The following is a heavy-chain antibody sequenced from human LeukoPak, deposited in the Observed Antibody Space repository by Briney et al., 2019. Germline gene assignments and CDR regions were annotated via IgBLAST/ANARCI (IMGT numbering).Heavy chain of an antibody. J-gene: IGHJ6*03. CDR2: IYYSGST. CDR3: ARGVDYGGNSEHYYYYMDV. Sequence: SETLSLTCAVYGGSFSGYYWSWIRQPPGKGLEWIGYIYYSGSTNYNPSLKSRVTISVDTSKNQFSLKLSSVTAADTAVHYCARGVDYGGNSEHYYYYMDVWGKGTTVTVSS. D-gene: IGHD4-23*01. CDR1: GGSFSGYY. V-gene: IGHV4-59*01.